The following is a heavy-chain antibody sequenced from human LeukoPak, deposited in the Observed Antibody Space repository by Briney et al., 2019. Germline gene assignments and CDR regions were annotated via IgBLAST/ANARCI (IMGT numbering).Heavy chain of an antibody. CDR2: ISGWGGSK. D-gene: IGHD3-10*01. V-gene: IGHV3-23*01. CDR3: AKLTSASGAYGVDV. J-gene: IGHJ6*02. CDR1: GFTFSSYA. Sequence: GGSLRLSCAASGFTFSSYAMNGVRQAPGEGLEWVSTISGWGGSKHYADSVEGRFTISRDNSKNTVYLQMNSLRAEDTAIYYCAKLTSASGAYGVDVWGQGTTVTVSS.